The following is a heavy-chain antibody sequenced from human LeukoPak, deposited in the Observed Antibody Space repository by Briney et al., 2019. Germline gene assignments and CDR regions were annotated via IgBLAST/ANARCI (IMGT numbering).Heavy chain of an antibody. CDR1: GFSFEAYS. Sequence: SGGSLRLSCAASGFSFEAYSMYWVRQAPGKGLEWVSGITWNSDDMAYADSVKGRFTISRDNAKNCLYLQMNSLTVEDTALYYCTRVTSWRTGFDYWGQGTLVTASS. CDR3: TRVTSWRTGFDY. J-gene: IGHJ4*02. V-gene: IGHV3-9*01. CDR2: ITWNSDDM. D-gene: IGHD1-1*01.